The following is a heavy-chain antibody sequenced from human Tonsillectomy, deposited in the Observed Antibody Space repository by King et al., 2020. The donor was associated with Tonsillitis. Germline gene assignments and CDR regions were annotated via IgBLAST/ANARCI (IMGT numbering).Heavy chain of an antibody. V-gene: IGHV4-59*01. J-gene: IGHJ4*02. D-gene: IGHD3-22*01. Sequence: QLQESGPGLVKPSETLSLTCTVSGDSISSYYWSWIRQPPGKGLEWFGYIYYTGITNYNHSLKSRVPISVDTSKNQFSLKLSSVTAADTAVYYCARDTYNYDSTGYYPTYFDYWGQGTLVTVSS. CDR1: GDSISSYY. CDR3: ARDTYNYDSTGYYPTYFDY. CDR2: IYYTGIT.